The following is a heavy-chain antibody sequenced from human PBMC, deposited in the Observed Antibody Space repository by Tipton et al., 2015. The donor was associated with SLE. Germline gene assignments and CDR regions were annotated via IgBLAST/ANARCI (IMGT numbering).Heavy chain of an antibody. Sequence: TLSLTCAVSGYSISSGYYWGWIRQPPGKGLEWIGSIYHSGSTYYNPSLKSRVTISVDTSKNQFSLKLSSVTAADTTVYYCARVFSNWSDRELDYWGQGTLVTVSS. J-gene: IGHJ4*02. CDR1: GYSISSGYY. CDR2: IYHSGST. D-gene: IGHD1-20*01. CDR3: ARVFSNWSDRELDY. V-gene: IGHV4-38-2*01.